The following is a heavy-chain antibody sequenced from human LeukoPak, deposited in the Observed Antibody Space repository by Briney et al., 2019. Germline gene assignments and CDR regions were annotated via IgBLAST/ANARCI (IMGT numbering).Heavy chain of an antibody. Sequence: GGSLRLSCAASGFTFSSYEMNWVRQAPGKGLEWVSYISSSGSTIYYADSVKGRFTISRDNAKNSLYLQMNSLRAEDTAVYYCARRQLRFLAWSQFDYFDYWGQGTLVTVSS. J-gene: IGHJ4*02. CDR1: GFTFSSYE. CDR2: ISSSGSTI. V-gene: IGHV3-48*03. CDR3: ARRQLRFLAWSQFDYFDY. D-gene: IGHD3-3*01.